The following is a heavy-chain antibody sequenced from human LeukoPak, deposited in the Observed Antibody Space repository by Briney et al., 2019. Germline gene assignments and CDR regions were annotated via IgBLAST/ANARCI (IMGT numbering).Heavy chain of an antibody. J-gene: IGHJ4*02. CDR3: AKGPWPYYYDSSGYPLYFDY. CDR1: GFTFDDYA. D-gene: IGHD3-22*01. Sequence: AGGSLRLSCAASGFTFDDYAMHWVRQAPGKGLEWVSGISWNSGSIGYADSVKGRFTISRDNAKNSLYLQMNSLRAEDTALYYCAKGPWPYYYDSSGYPLYFDYWGQGTLVTVSS. V-gene: IGHV3-9*01. CDR2: ISWNSGSI.